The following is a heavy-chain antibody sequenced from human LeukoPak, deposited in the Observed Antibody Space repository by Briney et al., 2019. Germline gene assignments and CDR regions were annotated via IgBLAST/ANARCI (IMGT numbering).Heavy chain of an antibody. Sequence: ASVKVSCKASVYTFTDYYMHWVRQAPGQGLEWMGWINPNSGGTNYAQKFQGRVTMTRDTSISTAYMELSRLRSDDTAVYYCARVEYYGSGSYVNWGQGTLVTVSS. J-gene: IGHJ4*02. CDR3: ARVEYYGSGSYVN. V-gene: IGHV1-2*02. CDR2: INPNSGGT. CDR1: VYTFTDYY. D-gene: IGHD3-10*01.